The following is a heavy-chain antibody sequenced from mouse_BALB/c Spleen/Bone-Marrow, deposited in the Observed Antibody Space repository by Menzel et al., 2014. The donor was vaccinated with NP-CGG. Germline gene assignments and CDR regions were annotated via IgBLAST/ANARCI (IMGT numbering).Heavy chain of an antibody. Sequence: DVKLVESGAELVKSGASVKLSCTASGFNIKDTYMHWVKQRPEQGLEWIGRIDPANGNTKYDPKFQGKATITADTSSNTAYLQLSSLTSEDTAVYYCARYYYGTLLDYWGQGTTHTVSS. CDR3: ARYYYGTLLDY. V-gene: IGHV14-3*02. CDR1: GFNIKDTY. D-gene: IGHD1-1*01. J-gene: IGHJ2*01. CDR2: IDPANGNT.